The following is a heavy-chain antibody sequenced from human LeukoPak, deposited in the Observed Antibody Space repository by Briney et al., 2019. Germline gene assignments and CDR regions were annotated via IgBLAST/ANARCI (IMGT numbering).Heavy chain of an antibody. Sequence: GGSLRLSCVASGFTFSTYAMSWVRQAPGQGLEWVSVISGSGVTTYYADSVKGRFSISRANSKNTLWLQMSSLRAEDTAVYFCTRSPFSGSYRFEDWGQGTLVTVSS. V-gene: IGHV3-23*01. CDR1: GFTFSTYA. J-gene: IGHJ4*02. D-gene: IGHD1-26*01. CDR3: TRSPFSGSYRFED. CDR2: ISGSGVTT.